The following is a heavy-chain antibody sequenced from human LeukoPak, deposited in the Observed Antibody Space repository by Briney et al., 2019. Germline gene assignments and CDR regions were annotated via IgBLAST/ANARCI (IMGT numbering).Heavy chain of an antibody. D-gene: IGHD3-10*01. J-gene: IGHJ4*02. CDR3: AKESRYYYGSGTFSSQFDY. CDR1: GFTFSGYA. V-gene: IGHV3-23*01. CDR2: ISGSGVST. Sequence: GGSLRLSCAASGFTFSGYAMSWVRQAPGKGLEWVSTISGSGVSTYYADSVKGRFTSSRDNSKNTLYLQMNNLRAEGTAVYYCAKESRYYYGSGTFSSQFDYWGPGNLVTVSS.